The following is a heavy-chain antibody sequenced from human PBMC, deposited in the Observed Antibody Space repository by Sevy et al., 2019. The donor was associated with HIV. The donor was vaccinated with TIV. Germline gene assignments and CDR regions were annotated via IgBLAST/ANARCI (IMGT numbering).Heavy chain of an antibody. D-gene: IGHD6-19*01. CDR3: ARDIPADSSGLFDY. V-gene: IGHV3-7*03. J-gene: IGHJ4*02. CDR1: GFTFSSYW. Sequence: GGSLRLSCAASGFTFSSYWMSWVRQAPGKGLEWVANIKQDGSEKYYVDSVKGRFTISRDNAKNSLYLQMNSLRAEDTAVCYCARDIPADSSGLFDYWGQGTLVTVSS. CDR2: IKQDGSEK.